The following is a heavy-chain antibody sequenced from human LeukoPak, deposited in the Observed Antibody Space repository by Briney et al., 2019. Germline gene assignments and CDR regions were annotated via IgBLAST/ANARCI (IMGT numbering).Heavy chain of an antibody. CDR1: GFTFSSYA. D-gene: IGHD2-15*01. J-gene: IGHJ4*02. CDR2: IVGSGYTT. V-gene: IGHV3-23*01. Sequence: PGGSLRLSCVGSGFTFSSYAMSWVRQAPGKGLEWVSSIVGSGYTTYYADSVEGRFTISRDNSKNTVYLQMNSLRAEDTAVYYCALLGLNWGQGTLVTVSS. CDR3: ALLGLN.